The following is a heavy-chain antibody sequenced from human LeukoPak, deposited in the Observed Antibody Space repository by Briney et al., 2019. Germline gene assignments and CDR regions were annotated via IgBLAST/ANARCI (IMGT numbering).Heavy chain of an antibody. CDR3: ARGVRWLQLCHFDY. V-gene: IGHV4-59*01. CDR2: IYYSGST. CDR1: GGSISSYY. J-gene: IGHJ4*02. Sequence: SETLSLTCTVSGGSISSYYWSWIRQPPGKGLEWIGYIYYSGSTNYNPSLKSRVTISVDTSKNQFSLRLSSVTAADTAVYYCARGVRWLQLCHFDYWGQGTLVTVSS. D-gene: IGHD5-24*01.